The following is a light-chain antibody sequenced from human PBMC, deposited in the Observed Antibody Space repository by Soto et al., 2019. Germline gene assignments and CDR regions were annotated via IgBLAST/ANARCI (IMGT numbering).Light chain of an antibody. J-gene: IGKJ5*01. CDR3: QQSYTHPIT. V-gene: IGKV1-16*01. Sequence: DIQMTQSPSTLSASVGDRVTITCRASQDIRNSLVWIQQKPGKAPKSLIYRASILQSGVPSRFSGRGSGTDFTLTITSLQPEDFATYYCQQSYTHPITFGQGTRLEIK. CDR1: QDIRNS. CDR2: RAS.